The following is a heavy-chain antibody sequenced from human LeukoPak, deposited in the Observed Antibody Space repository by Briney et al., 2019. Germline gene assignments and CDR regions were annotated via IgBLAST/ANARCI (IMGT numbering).Heavy chain of an antibody. Sequence: PGGPLRLSCAASGFTFTRFNMNWVRQAPGKGLELVSSITTSGTYIYYADSVKGRFTISRDNAKNSLYLQMNSLRAEDTAVYYCARPFYYDNNGGEGMDVWGQGTTVTVSS. CDR2: ITTSGTYI. V-gene: IGHV3-21*06. J-gene: IGHJ6*02. CDR3: ARPFYYDNNGGEGMDV. D-gene: IGHD3-22*01. CDR1: GFTFTRFN.